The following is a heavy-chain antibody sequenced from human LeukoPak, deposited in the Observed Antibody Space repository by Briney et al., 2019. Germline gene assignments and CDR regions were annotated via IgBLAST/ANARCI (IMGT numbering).Heavy chain of an antibody. CDR1: GFDFSGFY. J-gene: IGHJ4*02. CDR3: IRQECSGGSCSYVDY. D-gene: IGHD2-15*01. V-gene: IGHV3-73*01. CDR2: IRSKPSSYTT. Sequence: GGSLKLSCAASGFDFSGFYMHWVRRASGRGLEWVGLIRSKPSSYTTVYAASVKGRFTISRDDSKNTAYLQTNSLKAEDTAVYYCIRQECSGGSCSYVDYWGQGTLVTVSS.